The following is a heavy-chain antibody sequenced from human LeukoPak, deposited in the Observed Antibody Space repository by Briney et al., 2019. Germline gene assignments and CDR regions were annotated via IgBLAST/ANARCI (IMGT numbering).Heavy chain of an antibody. CDR1: GFTVSSNY. V-gene: IGHV3-66*01. D-gene: IGHD3-10*01. Sequence: GGSLRLSCAASGFTVSSNYMSWXRXXXXXXXXXXXXXXSGGSTYYADSVKGRFTISRDNSKNTLYLQMNSLRAEDTAVYYCARAKFGPGSYYLYYFDYWGQGTLVTVSS. J-gene: IGHJ4*02. CDR3: ARAKFGPGSYYLYYFDY. CDR2: XXSGGST.